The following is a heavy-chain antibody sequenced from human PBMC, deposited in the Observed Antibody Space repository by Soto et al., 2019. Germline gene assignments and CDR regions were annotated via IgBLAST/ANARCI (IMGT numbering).Heavy chain of an antibody. CDR1: GGSISSYY. J-gene: IGHJ1*01. Sequence: SETLSLTCTVSGGSISSYYWSWIRQPPGKGLEWIGYIYYSGSTNYNPSLKSRVTISVDTSKNQFSLKLSSVTAADAAVYYCAIDLSDYGHYLLAYCGQGTLVPGSS. D-gene: IGHD4-17*01. CDR3: AIDLSDYGHYLLAY. CDR2: IYYSGST. V-gene: IGHV4-59*01.